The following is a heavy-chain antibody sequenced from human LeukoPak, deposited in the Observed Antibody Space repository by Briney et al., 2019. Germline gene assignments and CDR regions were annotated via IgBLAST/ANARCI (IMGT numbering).Heavy chain of an antibody. V-gene: IGHV5-51*01. J-gene: IGHJ4*02. CDR2: IYPGDSDT. CDR1: GYSFTSYW. Sequence: GESLKISCKGSGYSFTSYWIGWVRQMPGKGLEWMGIIYPGDSDTRYSPSFQGQVTVSADKSISTAYLQWSSLKATDSAMYYCSRLRLGSSSSPYFDYWGQGTLVTVSS. CDR3: SRLRLGSSSSPYFDY. D-gene: IGHD6-13*01.